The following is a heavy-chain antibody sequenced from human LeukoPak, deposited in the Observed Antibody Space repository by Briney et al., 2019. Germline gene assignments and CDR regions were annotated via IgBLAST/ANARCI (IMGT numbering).Heavy chain of an antibody. V-gene: IGHV3-30-3*01. CDR1: GFTFSSYA. Sequence: PGGSLRLSCAASGFTFSSYAMHWVRQAPGKGLEWVAVISYDGSNKYYADSVKGRFTISRDNSKNTLYLQMNSLRAEDTAVYYCAKTLGGASDAFDIWGQGTMVTVSS. CDR3: AKTLGGASDAFDI. J-gene: IGHJ3*02. D-gene: IGHD1-26*01. CDR2: ISYDGSNK.